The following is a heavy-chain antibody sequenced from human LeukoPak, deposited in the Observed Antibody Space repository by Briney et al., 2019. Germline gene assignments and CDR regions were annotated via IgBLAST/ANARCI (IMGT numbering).Heavy chain of an antibody. J-gene: IGHJ6*02. V-gene: IGHV4-34*01. Sequence: PSETLSLTCAVYGVSFSGKYWNWIRQPPGKGLEWIGEINHSGTTNYNPSLKSRVTISVDTSKNQFSLKLSSVTAADTAVYYCARGLTAIRGIEYSYYGMDVWGQGTTVTVSS. CDR1: GVSFSGKY. CDR2: INHSGTT. CDR3: ARGLTAIRGIEYSYYGMDV. D-gene: IGHD3-10*01.